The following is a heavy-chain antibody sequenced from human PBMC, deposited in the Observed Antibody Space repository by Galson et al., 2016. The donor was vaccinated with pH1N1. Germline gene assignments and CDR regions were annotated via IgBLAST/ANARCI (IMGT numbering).Heavy chain of an antibody. Sequence: SVKVSCKASGYSVTRYYMHWVRQAPGQGLEWMGIIDPSDGTTTYSQKFRGRITMTRGTPTNSVYMELSSLTSDDTAVYYCARRYYFDYWGQGTLITVSS. CDR2: IDPSDGTT. CDR3: ARRYYFDY. CDR1: GYSVTRYY. J-gene: IGHJ4*02. V-gene: IGHV1-46*01.